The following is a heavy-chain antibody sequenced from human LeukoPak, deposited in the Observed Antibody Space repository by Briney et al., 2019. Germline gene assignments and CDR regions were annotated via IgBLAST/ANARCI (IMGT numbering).Heavy chain of an antibody. D-gene: IGHD3-3*01. V-gene: IGHV3-7*01. CDR2: IKQDGSEK. Sequence: GGSLRLSCAASGFTFSSYWMSWVRQAPGKGLEWVANIKQDGSEKYYVDSVKGRFTISRDNAKNSLYLQMNSLRAEDTAVYYCARDQRIFGVVGEVWFDPWGQGTLVTVSS. CDR1: GFTFSSYW. CDR3: ARDQRIFGVVGEVWFDP. J-gene: IGHJ5*02.